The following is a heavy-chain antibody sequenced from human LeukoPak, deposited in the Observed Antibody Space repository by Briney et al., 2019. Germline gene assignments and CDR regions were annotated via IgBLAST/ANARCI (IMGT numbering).Heavy chain of an antibody. CDR1: GFTFSNHA. D-gene: IGHD2-15*01. Sequence: GGSLRLSCTASGFTFSNHAMSWVRQAPGKGLEWVSTISGSDGSTYYADSVKGRFTISRDNSKNTLYLQMNSLRVEDTAIYYCAKGRGYCTGSSCYSDYWGQGTLVTVSS. CDR3: AKGRGYCTGSSCYSDY. J-gene: IGHJ4*02. CDR2: ISGSDGST. V-gene: IGHV3-23*01.